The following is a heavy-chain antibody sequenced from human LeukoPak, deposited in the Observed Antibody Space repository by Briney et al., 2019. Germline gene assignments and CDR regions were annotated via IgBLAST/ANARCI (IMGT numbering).Heavy chain of an antibody. J-gene: IGHJ4*02. CDR1: GGPFSGYY. D-gene: IGHD5-18*01. Sequence: RPSETLSLTCAVYGGPFSGYYWSWIRQPPGKGLEWIGEINHSGSTNYNPSLKSRVTISVDTSKNQFSLKLNSVTAADTAVYYCARRTDTRGYRKFDSWGQGTLATVPS. CDR2: INHSGST. V-gene: IGHV4-34*01. CDR3: ARRTDTRGYRKFDS.